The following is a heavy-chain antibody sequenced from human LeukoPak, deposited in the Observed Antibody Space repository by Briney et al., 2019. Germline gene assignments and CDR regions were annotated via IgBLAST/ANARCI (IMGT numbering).Heavy chain of an antibody. D-gene: IGHD1-1*01. CDR2: VGHTGIT. J-gene: IGHJ6*04. Sequence: PSETLSLTCSVSDDSITMYYWTWIRQPPRDGLEWIGYVGHTGITNFHPSLNGRVSISRDTTKNLFSRRLRSVTAADTAVYFCARGRVSSSTWYSTHYYYFDMDVWGKGTTVTVSS. CDR3: ARGRVSSSTWYSTHYYYFDMDV. V-gene: IGHV4-59*01. CDR1: DDSITMYY.